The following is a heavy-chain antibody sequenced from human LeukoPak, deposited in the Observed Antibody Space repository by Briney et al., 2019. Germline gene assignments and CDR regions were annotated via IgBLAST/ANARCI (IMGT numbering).Heavy chain of an antibody. D-gene: IGHD6-19*01. J-gene: IGHJ5*02. CDR3: ARDSLGTSSGWFDP. CDR2: IWSDGSNK. V-gene: IGHV3-33*08. Sequence: GGSLRLSCAASGFTFSSYGMHWVRQAPGKGLEWVSVIWSDGSNKYCADSVKGRFTISRDNSKNTLYLQMNSLRAEDTAVYYCARDSLGTSSGWFDPRGQGTLVTVSS. CDR1: GFTFSSYG.